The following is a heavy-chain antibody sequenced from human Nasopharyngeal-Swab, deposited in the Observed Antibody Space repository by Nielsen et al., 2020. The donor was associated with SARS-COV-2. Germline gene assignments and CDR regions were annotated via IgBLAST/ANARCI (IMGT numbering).Heavy chain of an antibody. V-gene: IGHV1-46*01. J-gene: IGHJ5*02. CDR1: GYTFTSYY. CDR2: INPSGGST. CDR3: ARGRWDDSSGYYYPRGRYSWFDP. Sequence: ASVKVSCKASGYTFTSYYMHWVRQAPGQGLEWMGIINPSGGSTSYAQKFQGRVTITADKSTSTAYMELSSLRSEDTAVYYCARGRWDDSSGYYYPRGRYSWFDPWGQGTLVTVSS. D-gene: IGHD3-22*01.